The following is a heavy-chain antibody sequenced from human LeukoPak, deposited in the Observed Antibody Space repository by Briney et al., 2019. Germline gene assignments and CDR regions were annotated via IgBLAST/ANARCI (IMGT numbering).Heavy chain of an antibody. J-gene: IGHJ4*02. Sequence: GGSLRLSCVVSGFTFSGFGMNWVRQAPGKGLEWLSYISTSGSTKYADSVKGRFTISRDNAKSSLYLQMNSLRVEDTAIYYCARESSGSSPDYWGQGTLVTVSS. D-gene: IGHD3-10*01. CDR3: ARESSGSSPDY. V-gene: IGHV3-48*04. CDR2: ISTSGST. CDR1: GFTFSGFG.